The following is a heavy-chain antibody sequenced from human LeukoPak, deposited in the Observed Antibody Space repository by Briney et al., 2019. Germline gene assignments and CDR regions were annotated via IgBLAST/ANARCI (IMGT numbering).Heavy chain of an antibody. CDR1: GFTFNNSA. V-gene: IGHV1-58*02. CDR2: IVLRSGNT. CDR3: AAAPMGDY. Sequence: TSVSVSFLPSGFTFNNSAIQWVRQARGQPLEWMGWIVLRSGNTIYAQRFRERVTISRDMSTETAYLEVSGRRFEDTAVYYCAAAPMGDYWGQGTLVTVSS. J-gene: IGHJ4*02.